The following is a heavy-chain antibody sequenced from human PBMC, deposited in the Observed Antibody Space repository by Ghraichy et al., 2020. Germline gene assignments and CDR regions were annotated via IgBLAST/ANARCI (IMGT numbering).Heavy chain of an antibody. CDR1: GFTFSNYW. J-gene: IGHJ5*02. D-gene: IGHD2-15*01. CDR3: LRMVVAAPENRFDP. V-gene: IGHV3-74*01. CDR2: INSDGSVT. Sequence: GGSLRLSCAASGFTFSNYWMHWVRQAPGEGLVWVSSINSDGSVTNYADSVKGRFTISRDNAKNTLYLQMTSLRAEDTAVYYCLRMVVAAPENRFDPWGQGTLVTVSS.